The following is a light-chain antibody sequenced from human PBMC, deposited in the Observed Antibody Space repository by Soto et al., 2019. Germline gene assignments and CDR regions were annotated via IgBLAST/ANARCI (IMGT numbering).Light chain of an antibody. CDR2: DAS. V-gene: IGKV1-5*01. CDR3: QQYNSYPST. J-gene: IGKJ1*01. CDR1: QSISSW. Sequence: DIQMTQSPSTLSASVGDRVTITCRASQSISSWFAWYQQKPGKPPKLLIYDASTLESGVPSRFSGSGSGTEFTLTISSLQPDDFATYYCQQYNSYPSTFGQGTKVEIK.